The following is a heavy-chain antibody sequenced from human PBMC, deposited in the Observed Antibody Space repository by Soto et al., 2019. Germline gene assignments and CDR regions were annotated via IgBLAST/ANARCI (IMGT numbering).Heavy chain of an antibody. CDR1: GFTFSDYA. CDR3: AKWGRQWLVTSDFNY. V-gene: IGHV3-30*18. CDR2: VSHDGRNT. J-gene: IGHJ4*02. D-gene: IGHD6-19*01. Sequence: VQLVESGGGVVQPGRSLRLSCAASGFTFSDYAMHWVRQAPGKGLEWVAGVSHDGRNTHYADSVKGRVTISRDSSKNTVSLEMTSLRAEDTAVYYCAKWGRQWLVTSDFNYWGQGALVTVSS.